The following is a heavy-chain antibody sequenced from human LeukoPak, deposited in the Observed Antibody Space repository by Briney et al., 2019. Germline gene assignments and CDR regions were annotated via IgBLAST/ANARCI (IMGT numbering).Heavy chain of an antibody. J-gene: IGHJ4*02. CDR2: ISYDGSNK. Sequence: GGSLRLSCAASGFSFSTYSMHWVRQAPGKGLEWVAVISYDGSNKYYADSVKGRFTISRDNSKNTLYLQMNSLRAEDTAVYYCATIGEGSSSWYYFDYWGQGTLVTVSS. D-gene: IGHD6-13*01. CDR3: ATIGEGSSSWYYFDY. CDR1: GFSFSTYS. V-gene: IGHV3-30*03.